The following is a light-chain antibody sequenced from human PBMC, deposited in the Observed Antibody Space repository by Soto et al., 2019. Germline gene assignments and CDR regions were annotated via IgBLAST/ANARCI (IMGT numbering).Light chain of an antibody. CDR2: DVS. J-gene: IGLJ2*01. CDR1: SSDVGGYNY. CDR3: SSYTTSGSLV. Sequence: QSALTQPASVSGSPGQSITISCTGTSSDVGGYNYVSWYQQHPGKAPKLMIYDVSNRPSGVSNRVSGSKSGNTASLTISGLQAEEEADYYCSSYTTSGSLVFGGGTKLNVL. V-gene: IGLV2-14*01.